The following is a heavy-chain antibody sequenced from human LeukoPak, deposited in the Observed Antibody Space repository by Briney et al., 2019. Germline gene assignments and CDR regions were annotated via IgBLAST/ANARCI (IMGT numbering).Heavy chain of an antibody. J-gene: IGHJ4*02. D-gene: IGHD2-15*01. CDR1: GFTFSDYA. V-gene: IGHV3-23*01. CDR2: ISDGGVRT. Sequence: GGSLRLSCAASGFTFSDYAMGWVRRAPGKGLEWVSGISDGGVRTYYAGSVKGRFTISRDNSKNTLYLHMDSLRVEDTALYFCAKDQAPRAARVIYFDYWGQGNLVTVSS. CDR3: AKDQAPRAARVIYFDY.